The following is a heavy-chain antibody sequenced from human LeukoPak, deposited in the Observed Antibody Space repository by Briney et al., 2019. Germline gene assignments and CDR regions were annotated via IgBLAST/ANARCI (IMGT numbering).Heavy chain of an antibody. J-gene: IGHJ6*03. CDR2: ISGSGGST. D-gene: IGHD6-25*01. CDR3: AKGGPSGLGYYYYMDV. V-gene: IGHV3-23*01. Sequence: GGSLRLSCAASGFTFSSYAMSWVRQAPGKGLEWVSAISGSGGSTYYADSVKGRFTISRDNSKNTLYLQMNSLRAEDTAVYYCAKGGPSGLGYYYYMDVWGKGTTVTVSS. CDR1: GFTFSSYA.